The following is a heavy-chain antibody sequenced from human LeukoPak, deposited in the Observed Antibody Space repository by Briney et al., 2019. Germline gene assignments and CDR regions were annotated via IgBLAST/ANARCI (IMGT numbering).Heavy chain of an antibody. Sequence: GGSLRLSCSASGFTFSSYGMHWVRQAPGRGLEWVAAIWYDGINKCYADSVKGRFTISRDTSKSTLYLQMTSLRAEDTAVYYCARDAPAFGFYSSSLGYWGQGTLVTVSS. V-gene: IGHV3-33*01. J-gene: IGHJ4*02. D-gene: IGHD6-6*01. CDR2: IWYDGINK. CDR1: GFTFSSYG. CDR3: ARDAPAFGFYSSSLGY.